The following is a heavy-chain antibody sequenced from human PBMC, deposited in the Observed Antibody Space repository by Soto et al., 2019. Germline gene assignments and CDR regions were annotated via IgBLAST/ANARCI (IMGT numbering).Heavy chain of an antibody. J-gene: IGHJ1*01. Sequence: PGGTLRLSCAASGLTFSSYSMNCVRQAPGKGQEWVSYISSSSSTIYYADSEKGRFTSSRDNAKNSLYLQMNSLRDEDTAVYYCARPDGYDSSGYYYGKEYFQHWGQGT. CDR1: GLTFSSYS. V-gene: IGHV3-48*02. CDR3: ARPDGYDSSGYYYGKEYFQH. CDR2: ISSSSSTI. D-gene: IGHD3-22*01.